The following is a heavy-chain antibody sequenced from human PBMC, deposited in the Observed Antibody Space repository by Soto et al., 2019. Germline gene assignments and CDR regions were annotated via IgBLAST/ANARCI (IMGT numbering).Heavy chain of an antibody. CDR1: GGTFSSYA. Sequence: QVQLVQSGAEVKKPGSSVKVSCKASGGTFSSYAISWVRQAPGQGLEWMGGIIPIFGTANYAQKFQGRVTITADESTSTAYMELSSLRSEDTAVYYCARGDEGGYYTNGVCPTSHWGQGTLVTVSS. CDR2: IIPIFGTA. CDR3: ARGDEGGYYTNGVCPTSH. D-gene: IGHD2-8*01. J-gene: IGHJ4*02. V-gene: IGHV1-69*12.